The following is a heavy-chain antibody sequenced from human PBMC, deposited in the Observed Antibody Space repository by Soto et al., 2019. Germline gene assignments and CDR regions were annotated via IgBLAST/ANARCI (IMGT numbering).Heavy chain of an antibody. CDR1: GFTFSSYA. V-gene: IGHV3-30-3*01. CDR2: ISYDGSNK. CDR3: ARPLWRDDYNWGYFDL. J-gene: IGHJ2*01. Sequence: GVSLRLSCAASGFTFSSYAMHWVRQAPGKGLEWVAVISYDGSNKYYADSVKGRFTISRDNSMNTLYLQMNSLRTEDTTVYFCARPLWRDDYNWGYFDLWGRGTLVTVS. D-gene: IGHD4-4*01.